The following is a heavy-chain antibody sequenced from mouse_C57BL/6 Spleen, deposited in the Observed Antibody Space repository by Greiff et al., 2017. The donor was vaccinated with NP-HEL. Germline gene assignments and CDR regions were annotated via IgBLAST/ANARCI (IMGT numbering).Heavy chain of an antibody. CDR3: ARHPITTVGAMDY. V-gene: IGHV5-6*01. CDR2: ISSGGSYP. CDR1: GFTFSSYG. D-gene: IGHD1-1*01. J-gene: IGHJ4*01. Sequence: EVKLMESGGDLVKPGGSLKLSCAASGFTFSSYGMSWVRQTPDKRLEWVATISSGGSYPYYPDSVKGRFTISRDNAKNTLYLQMSSLKSEDTAMYYCARHPITTVGAMDYWGQGTSVTVSS.